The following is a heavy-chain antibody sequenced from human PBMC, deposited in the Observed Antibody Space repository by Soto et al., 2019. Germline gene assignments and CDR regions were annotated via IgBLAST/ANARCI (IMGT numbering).Heavy chain of an antibody. Sequence: EVQLVESGGGLVQPGGSLRLSCAASGFVLSSYSMSWVRQAPGKGLEWVSYIGTGTRTRYYADSVKGRFTISRDNGKNSLFLQMNSLRAEDTALDYCARSDSYGFGYWGQGTLVTVSS. CDR2: IGTGTRTR. V-gene: IGHV3-48*01. CDR3: ARSDSYGFGY. D-gene: IGHD5-18*01. J-gene: IGHJ4*02. CDR1: GFVLSSYS.